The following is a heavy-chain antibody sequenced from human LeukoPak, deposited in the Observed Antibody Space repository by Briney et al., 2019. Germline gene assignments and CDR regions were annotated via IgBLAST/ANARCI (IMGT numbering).Heavy chain of an antibody. CDR1: GYSISSGYY. Sequence: PSETLSLTCTVSGYSISSGYYWGWIRQPPGKGREWIGSIYHSGSTYYNPSLKSRVTISVDTSKNQFSLKLSSVTAADTAVYYCARASGSGWNFDYWGQGTLVTVSS. V-gene: IGHV4-38-2*02. J-gene: IGHJ4*02. D-gene: IGHD6-19*01. CDR2: IYHSGST. CDR3: ARASGSGWNFDY.